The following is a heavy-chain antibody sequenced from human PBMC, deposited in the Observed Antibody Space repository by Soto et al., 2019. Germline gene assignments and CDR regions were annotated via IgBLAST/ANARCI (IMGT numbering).Heavy chain of an antibody. J-gene: IGHJ5*02. CDR3: ARVRDWFDH. D-gene: IGHD3-3*01. Sequence: SDTLSLACAVYGGSFSGYYWNWIRQPPGKGLEWIGEIDHSGYTNYNPSLKSRATISVDTSKNQFSLRLTSVTAADTAVYYCARVRDWFDHWGQGTLVTVSS. CDR2: IDHSGYT. CDR1: GGSFSGYY. V-gene: IGHV4-34*01.